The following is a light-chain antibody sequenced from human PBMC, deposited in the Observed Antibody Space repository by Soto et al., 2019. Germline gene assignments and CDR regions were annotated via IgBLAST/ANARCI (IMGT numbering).Light chain of an antibody. J-gene: IGKJ4*01. CDR3: QQYGSTPRT. Sequence: EIVMTQYPATLCLSPGERAALSCRASQSVSSYLAWYQQKPGQSPRLLIYGASNRASGIPDRFSGSASGADFTLSIARLEPEDFAMYYCQQYGSTPRTFGGGTKVDIK. CDR1: QSVSSY. CDR2: GAS. V-gene: IGKV3-20*01.